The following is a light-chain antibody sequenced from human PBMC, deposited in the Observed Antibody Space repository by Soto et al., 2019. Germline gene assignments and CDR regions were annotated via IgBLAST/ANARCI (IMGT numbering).Light chain of an antibody. CDR3: SSYASSSTLL. J-gene: IGLJ1*01. CDR1: SSDVGGYNY. Sequence: QSVLTQPPSASGSPGQSITISCTGTSSDVGGYNYVSWYQQHPGKAPKLVIYDVSDRPSGVSYRFSGSKSGNTASLTISGLQAGDEADYYCSSYASSSTLLFGTGTKVTVL. CDR2: DVS. V-gene: IGLV2-14*03.